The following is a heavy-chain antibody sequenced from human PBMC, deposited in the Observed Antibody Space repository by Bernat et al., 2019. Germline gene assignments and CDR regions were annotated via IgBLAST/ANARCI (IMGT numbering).Heavy chain of an antibody. D-gene: IGHD4-23*01. CDR3: ARDRSGNSPFDY. Sequence: QVQLVESGGGVVQPGRSLRLSCAASGFTFSSYGMHWVRQAPGKGLEWVAVISYDGSNKYYADSVKGRFTISRDNSKNTLYLQMNSLRAEDTAVYYCARDRSGNSPFDYWGQGTLVTVSS. V-gene: IGHV3-30*19. CDR1: GFTFSSYG. J-gene: IGHJ4*02. CDR2: ISYDGSNK.